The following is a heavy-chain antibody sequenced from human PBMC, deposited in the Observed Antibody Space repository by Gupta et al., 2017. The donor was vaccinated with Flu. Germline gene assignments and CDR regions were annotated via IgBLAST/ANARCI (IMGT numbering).Heavy chain of an antibody. Sequence: EVQLLESGGGLVQPGGSLRLSCAASGFTFSSYAMSWVRQAPGKGLEWVSAISGSGGSTYYADSVKGRFTISRDNSKNTLYLQMNSLRAEDTAIYYCAKDVAATQYYFDYWGQGTLVTVSS. CDR2: ISGSGGST. D-gene: IGHD2-15*01. J-gene: IGHJ4*02. V-gene: IGHV3-23*01. CDR1: GFTFSSYA. CDR3: AKDVAATQYYFDY.